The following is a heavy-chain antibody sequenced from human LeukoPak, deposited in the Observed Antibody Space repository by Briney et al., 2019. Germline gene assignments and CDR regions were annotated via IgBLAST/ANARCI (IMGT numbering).Heavy chain of an antibody. V-gene: IGHV3-11*04. CDR3: ARYSTSNAFDI. D-gene: IGHD2-2*01. Sequence: GESLKISCITSGFNFGFYTVSWFRQAPGKGLEWVSSISSSGNNIYYADSIKGRFTISRDKAKNSLYLQMNSLRGEDTAVYYCARYSTSNAFDIWGQGTMVTVSS. J-gene: IGHJ3*02. CDR1: GFNFGFYT. CDR2: ISSSGNNI.